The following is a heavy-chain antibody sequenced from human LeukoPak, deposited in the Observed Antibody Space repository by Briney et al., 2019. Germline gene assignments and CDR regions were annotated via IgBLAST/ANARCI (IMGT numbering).Heavy chain of an antibody. Sequence: PGGSLRLSCAASGFTFSTFAMIWVRQAPGKGLEWVSAISGSGGSTYYADSVKGRFTISRDNSKNTLYLQMNSLRAEDTAVYYCAKDLTVFGPAAMPIDYWGQGTLVTVSS. CDR1: GFTFSTFA. D-gene: IGHD2-2*01. CDR2: ISGSGGST. J-gene: IGHJ4*02. CDR3: AKDLTVFGPAAMPIDY. V-gene: IGHV3-23*01.